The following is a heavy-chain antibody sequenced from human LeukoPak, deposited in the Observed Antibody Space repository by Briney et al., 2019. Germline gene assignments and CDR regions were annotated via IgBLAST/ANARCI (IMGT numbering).Heavy chain of an antibody. CDR2: ISHSGST. CDR3: ARALHGGSYFLDY. Sequence: SETLSLTCAVYGGSFSGYFWSYIRQPPGKGLEWLGEISHSGSTNYSPSLKSRVTISVDTSKNQFSLKLSSVTAADTAVYYCARALHGGSYFLDYWGQGSLVTISS. J-gene: IGHJ4*02. CDR1: GGSFSGYF. V-gene: IGHV4-34*01. D-gene: IGHD1-26*01.